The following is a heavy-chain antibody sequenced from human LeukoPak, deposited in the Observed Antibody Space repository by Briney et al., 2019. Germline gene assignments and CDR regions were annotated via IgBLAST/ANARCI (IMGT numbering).Heavy chain of an antibody. CDR1: GFTFSNAW. J-gene: IGHJ4*02. CDR2: IKSKTDGGTT. CDR3: TTHLYCSSTSCPGY. Sequence: GSLRLSCAASGFTFSNAWMNWVRQAPGKGLEWVGRIKSKTDGGTTDYAAPVKGRFTISRDDSKTTLYLQMNSLKTEDTAVYYCTTHLYCSSTSCPGYWGQGTLVTVSS. V-gene: IGHV3-15*07. D-gene: IGHD2-2*01.